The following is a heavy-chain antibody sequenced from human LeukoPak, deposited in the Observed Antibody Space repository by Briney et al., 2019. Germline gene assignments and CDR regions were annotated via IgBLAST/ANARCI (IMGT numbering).Heavy chain of an antibody. CDR2: IYTSGST. CDR1: GGSISSYY. V-gene: IGHV4-4*09. Sequence: SETLSLTCIVSGGSISSYYWSWIRQPPGKGLEWIGYIYTSGSTTYNPSLKSRVTISVDTSKNQFSLKLGSVTAADTAVYYCASSEPWDFWSGFGSHYYYYYYIDVWGKGTTVTVSS. CDR3: ASSEPWDFWSGFGSHYYYYYYIDV. D-gene: IGHD3-3*01. J-gene: IGHJ6*03.